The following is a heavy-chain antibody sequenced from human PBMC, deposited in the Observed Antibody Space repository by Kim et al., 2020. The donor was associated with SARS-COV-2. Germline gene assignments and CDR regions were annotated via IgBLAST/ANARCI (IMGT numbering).Heavy chain of an antibody. Sequence: AQKLRGRVTMTPDTSTSTAYMELRSLRSDDPAVYYCARLIAVAGSDPLDYWGQGTLVTVSS. J-gene: IGHJ4*02. V-gene: IGHV1-18*01. D-gene: IGHD6-19*01. CDR3: ARLIAVAGSDPLDY.